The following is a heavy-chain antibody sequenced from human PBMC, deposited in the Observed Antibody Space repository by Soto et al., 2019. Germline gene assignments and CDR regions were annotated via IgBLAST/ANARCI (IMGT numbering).Heavy chain of an antibody. J-gene: IGHJ5*02. CDR3: ARQASGYYYGWFDP. D-gene: IGHD3-22*01. V-gene: IGHV4-39*01. CDR1: GGSISSSSYY. Sequence: SETLSLTCTVSGGSISSSSYYWGWIRQPPGKGLEWIGSIYYSGSTYYNPSLKSRVTMSVDTSKNQFSLKLSSVTAADTAVYYWARQASGYYYGWFDPWGQGTLVTAPQ. CDR2: IYYSGST.